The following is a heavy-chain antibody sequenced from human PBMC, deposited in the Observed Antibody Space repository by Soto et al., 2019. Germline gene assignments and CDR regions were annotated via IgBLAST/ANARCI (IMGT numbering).Heavy chain of an antibody. CDR2: IDPSDSYT. Sequence: RGESLKISCKGSGYSFTSYWISWVRQMPGKGLEWMGRIDPSDSYTNYSPSFQGHVTISADKSISTAYLQWSSLKASDTAMYYCATLYSRSYRHDAYRPYGMDVWGQGTTVTVSS. D-gene: IGHD6-13*01. CDR1: GYSFTSYW. V-gene: IGHV5-10-1*01. CDR3: ATLYSRSYRHDAYRPYGMDV. J-gene: IGHJ6*02.